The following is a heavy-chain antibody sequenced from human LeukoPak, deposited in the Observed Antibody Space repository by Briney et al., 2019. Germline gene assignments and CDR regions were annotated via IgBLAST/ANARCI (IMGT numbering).Heavy chain of an antibody. CDR2: INSDGSST. V-gene: IGHV3-74*01. D-gene: IGHD6-19*01. CDR3: ARDVGSGWYHFDN. CDR1: GLTFSRYW. Sequence: GGSLRLSCAASGLTFSRYWMHWVRQAPGKGLVWVSRINSDGSSTTYADSVKGRFTISRDNAENTLYLQMNSLRVEDTAVYYCARDVGSGWYHFDNWGQGTLVTVSS. J-gene: IGHJ4*02.